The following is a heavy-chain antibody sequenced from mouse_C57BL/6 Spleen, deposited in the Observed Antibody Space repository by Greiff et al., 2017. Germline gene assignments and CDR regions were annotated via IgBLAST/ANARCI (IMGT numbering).Heavy chain of an antibody. J-gene: IGHJ1*03. CDR2: IDPNSGGT. CDR1: GYTFTSYW. CDR3: AREGIDDGYYRWYFDV. V-gene: IGHV1-72*01. Sequence: QVQLQQPGAELVKPGASVKLSCKASGYTFTSYWMHWVKQRPGRGLEWIGRIDPNSGGTKYNEKFKSKATLTVGKPSSTAYMQLSSLTTEYCAVYYWAREGIDDGYYRWYFDVWGTGTTVTVSS. D-gene: IGHD2-3*01.